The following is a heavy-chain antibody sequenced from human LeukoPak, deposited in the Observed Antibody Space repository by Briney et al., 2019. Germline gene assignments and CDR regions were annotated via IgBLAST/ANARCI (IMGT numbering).Heavy chain of an antibody. Sequence: SETLSLTCTVSGGSISSYYWSWIRQPPGKGLEWIGYIYYSGSTNYNPSLKSRVTISVDTSKNQLSLKLSSVTAADTAVYYCARDQPYYDILTGYYPDWYFDLWGRGTLVTVSS. CDR1: GGSISSYY. CDR2: IYYSGST. J-gene: IGHJ2*01. D-gene: IGHD3-9*01. CDR3: ARDQPYYDILTGYYPDWYFDL. V-gene: IGHV4-59*01.